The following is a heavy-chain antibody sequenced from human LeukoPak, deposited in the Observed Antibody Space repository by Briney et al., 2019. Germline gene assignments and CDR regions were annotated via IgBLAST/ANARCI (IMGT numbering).Heavy chain of an antibody. V-gene: IGHV4-59*08. CDR3: ARGIADDYYYYYGMDV. CDR2: IYYSGST. J-gene: IGHJ6*02. Sequence: PSETLSLTCTVSGGSISSYYWSWIRQPPGKGLEWIGYIYYSGSTNYNPSLKSRVTISVDTSKNQFSLKLSSVTAADTAVYYCARGIADDYYYYYGMDVWGQGTTVTVSS. D-gene: IGHD6-13*01. CDR1: GGSISSYY.